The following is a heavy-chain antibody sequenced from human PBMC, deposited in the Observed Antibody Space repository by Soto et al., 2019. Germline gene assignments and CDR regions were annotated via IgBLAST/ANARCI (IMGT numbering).Heavy chain of an antibody. CDR2: IIPILGIA. CDR3: AREGGGYSYGYGWFDP. CDR1: GGTFSSYT. V-gene: IGHV1-69*08. Sequence: QVQLVQSGAEVKKPGSSVKVSCKASGGTFSSYTISWVRQAPGQGLEWMGRIIPILGIANYAQKFQGRGPITADKSTSTAYMELSSLRSENTAVYYCAREGGGYSYGYGWFDPWGQGTLVTVSS. J-gene: IGHJ5*02. D-gene: IGHD5-18*01.